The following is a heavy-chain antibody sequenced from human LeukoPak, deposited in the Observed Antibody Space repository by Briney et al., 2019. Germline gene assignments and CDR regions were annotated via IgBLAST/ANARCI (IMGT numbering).Heavy chain of an antibody. CDR3: ARRIAAGRLS. J-gene: IGHJ5*02. CDR2: ISSSGSTI. D-gene: IGHD6-13*01. V-gene: IGHV3-48*03. Sequence: GGSLRLSCAASGFTFSSYEMNWVRQAPGKGLEWVSYISSSGSTIYYADSVKGRFTISRDNAKNSLYLQMNSLRAEDTAVYYCARRIAAGRLSWGQGTLVTVSS. CDR1: GFTFSSYE.